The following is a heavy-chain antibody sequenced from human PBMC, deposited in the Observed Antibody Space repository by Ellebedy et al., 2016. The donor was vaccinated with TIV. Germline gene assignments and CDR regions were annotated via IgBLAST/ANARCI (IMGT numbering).Heavy chain of an antibody. J-gene: IGHJ5*01. CDR2: ISTGSYYA. D-gene: IGHD4-23*01. CDR1: GFRFSDYS. V-gene: IGHV3-21*01. CDR3: TRGPNSDS. Sequence: GESLKISCTVSGFRFSDYSFNWVRQAPGKGLEWIASISTGSYYAYYADSVKGRFTISRDNAKDSLYLQMDSLRVEDTAVYYCTRGPNSDSWGRGTPVTVSS.